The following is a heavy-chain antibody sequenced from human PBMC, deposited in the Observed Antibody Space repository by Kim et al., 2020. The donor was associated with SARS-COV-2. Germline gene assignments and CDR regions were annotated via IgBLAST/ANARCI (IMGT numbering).Heavy chain of an antibody. Sequence: ETLSLTCTVSGVSISSSTDYWAWIRQPPGKGLECIGNINYSGRAYYNPSLNSRVTISVDTSKNQLSLKLSSVTAADTAVYYCARHVRNWYFDLWGRGTLVTVSS. J-gene: IGHJ2*01. CDR1: GVSISSSTDY. CDR2: INYSGRA. CDR3: ARHVRNWYFDL. V-gene: IGHV4-39*01.